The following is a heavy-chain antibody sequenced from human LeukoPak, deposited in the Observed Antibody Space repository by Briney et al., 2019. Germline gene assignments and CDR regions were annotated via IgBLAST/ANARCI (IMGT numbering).Heavy chain of an antibody. J-gene: IGHJ4*02. V-gene: IGHV3-11*01. CDR2: ITATGSTT. CDR3: ARRAIITPGGFDY. D-gene: IGHD3-10*01. CDR1: GFSLSDYY. Sequence: PGGSLRLSCAVSGFSLSDYYMTWIRQVPGKGLEWISYITATGSTTYYADSLKGRLTISRDTAKSFVYLQMNSLRADDTAVYYCARRAIITPGGFDYWGQGTLVTVSS.